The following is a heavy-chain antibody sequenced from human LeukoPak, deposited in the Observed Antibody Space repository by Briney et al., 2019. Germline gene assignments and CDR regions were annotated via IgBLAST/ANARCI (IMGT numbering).Heavy chain of an antibody. CDR3: ARGVRGVIMYYYYYMDV. CDR1: GYTFTSYG. V-gene: IGHV1-18*01. D-gene: IGHD3-10*01. Sequence: ASVKVSCKASGYTFTSYGISWVRQAPGQGLEWMGWISAYNGNTNYAQKLQGRVTMTTDTSTSTAYMELRSLRSDDAAVYYCARGVRGVIMYYYYYMDVWGEGTTVTISS. CDR2: ISAYNGNT. J-gene: IGHJ6*03.